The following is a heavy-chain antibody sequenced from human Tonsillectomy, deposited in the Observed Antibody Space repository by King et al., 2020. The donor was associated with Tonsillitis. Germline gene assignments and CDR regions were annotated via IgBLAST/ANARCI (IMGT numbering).Heavy chain of an antibody. V-gene: IGHV3-15*07. CDR2: IKSKTDGGTT. CDR1: GFTFSNAW. Sequence: VQLVESGGGLVKPGGSLRLSCAASGFTFSNAWMNWVRQAPGKGLEWVGRIKSKTDGGTTDYAAPVKGRFTISRDDSKNTLYLQMNSLKTEDTAVYYCTTDTSVGWERAFDIWGQGTMVTVSS. CDR3: TTDTSVGWERAFDI. D-gene: IGHD1-26*01. J-gene: IGHJ3*02.